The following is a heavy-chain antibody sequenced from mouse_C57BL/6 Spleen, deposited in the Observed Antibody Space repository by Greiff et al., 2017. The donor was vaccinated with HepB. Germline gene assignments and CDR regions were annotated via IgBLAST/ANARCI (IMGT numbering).Heavy chain of an antibody. V-gene: IGHV1-49*01. Sequence: LKESGAELVRPGSSVKLSCKDSYFAFMASAMHWVKQRPGHGLEWIGSFTMYSDATEYSENFKGKATFTANTSSSTAYMELSSLTSEDSAVYYCARGDGVTTGSFAYWGQGTLVTVSA. J-gene: IGHJ3*01. CDR1: YFAFMASA. CDR2: FTMYSDAT. D-gene: IGHD2-2*01. CDR3: ARGDGVTTGSFAY.